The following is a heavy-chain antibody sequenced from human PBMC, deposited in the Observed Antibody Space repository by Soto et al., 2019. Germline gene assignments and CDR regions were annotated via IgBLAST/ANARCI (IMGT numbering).Heavy chain of an antibody. D-gene: IGHD6-6*01. Sequence: GASVKVSCKASGGTFSSYAISWVRQAPGQGLEWMGGIIPIFGTANYAQKFQGRVTITADESTSTAYMELSSLRSEDTAVYYCARDGYYSSSRGHYGMDVWGQGTTVTVSS. V-gene: IGHV1-69*13. CDR1: GGTFSSYA. CDR2: IIPIFGTA. CDR3: ARDGYYSSSRGHYGMDV. J-gene: IGHJ6*02.